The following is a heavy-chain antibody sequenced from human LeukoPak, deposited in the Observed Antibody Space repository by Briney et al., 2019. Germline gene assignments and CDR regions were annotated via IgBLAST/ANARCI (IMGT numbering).Heavy chain of an antibody. CDR3: AKRGEAAAARYFDY. J-gene: IGHJ4*02. Sequence: GGSLRLSCAASGFTFSSHGMHWVRQAPGKGLEWVALIRFDGSNEYYVDSVKGRFTISRDNSRNTLYLQMNSLRGEDTAVYYCAKRGEAAAARYFDYWGQGTLVTVSS. CDR1: GFTFSSHG. V-gene: IGHV3-30*02. CDR2: IRFDGSNE. D-gene: IGHD2-2*01.